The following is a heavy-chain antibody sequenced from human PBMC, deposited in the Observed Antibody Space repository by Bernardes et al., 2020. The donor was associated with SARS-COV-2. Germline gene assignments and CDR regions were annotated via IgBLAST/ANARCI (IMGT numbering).Heavy chain of an antibody. J-gene: IGHJ4*02. CDR1: GYTFIDYY. CDR3: ATAREGSRGRHSSLDF. D-gene: IGHD1-26*01. CDR2: INPNNGDT. V-gene: IGHV1-2*04. Sequence: ASVKVSCKASGYTFIDYYMHWVRQAPGQGLEWMGWINPNNGDTDYAQNFQGWVTLTRDTSVTTAYMELTRLASDDTAVYYCATAREGSRGRHSSLDFWGQGTLVTVSS.